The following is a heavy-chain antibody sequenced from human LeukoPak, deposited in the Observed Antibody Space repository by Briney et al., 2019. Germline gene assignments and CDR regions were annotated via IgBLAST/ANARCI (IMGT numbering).Heavy chain of an antibody. CDR3: AKDATAVVGTVYMDV. D-gene: IGHD6-13*01. CDR2: ISSSGSIR. CDR1: GFTFSDYY. Sequence: PGGSLRLSCTASGFTFSDYYMSWIRQAPGKGLEWVSYISSSGSIRYYADSVEGRFTISRDNAKNSLYLQMDSLRAEDTAVYYCAKDATAVVGTVYMDVWGKGTTVTISS. J-gene: IGHJ6*03. V-gene: IGHV3-11*04.